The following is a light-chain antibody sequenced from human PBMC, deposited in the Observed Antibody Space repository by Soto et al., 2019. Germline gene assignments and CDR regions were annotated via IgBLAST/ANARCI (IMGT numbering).Light chain of an antibody. CDR3: LCYITYPWT. CDR2: ATS. J-gene: IGKJ1*01. Sequence: DTQMAQSQYSLSASVGDRISITCRASHTASNYVNWYRQKPGKAPTLLISATSTLQSGVPSRFSGSGSGTDFTLTITSLQPEDFATYYCLCYITYPWTFGQGTKVDI. CDR1: HTASNY. V-gene: IGKV1-39*01.